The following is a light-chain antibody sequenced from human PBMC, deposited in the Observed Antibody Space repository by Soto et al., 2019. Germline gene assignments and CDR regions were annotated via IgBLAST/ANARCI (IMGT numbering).Light chain of an antibody. Sequence: AIQLTQSPSSLSASVGDRVTITCRASQGISSALAWYQQKPGKAPKLLIYDASSLESGVPSRFSGSGSGTDFTLTISSLQPEDFATSYCQQFNSYPYLTFGGGTKVEIK. CDR3: QQFNSYPYLT. CDR1: QGISSA. J-gene: IGKJ4*02. V-gene: IGKV1-13*02. CDR2: DAS.